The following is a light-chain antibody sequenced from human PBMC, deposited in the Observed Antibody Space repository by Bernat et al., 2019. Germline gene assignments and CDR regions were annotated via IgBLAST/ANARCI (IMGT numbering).Light chain of an antibody. Sequence: SSVLTQPPSVSVAPGKTARITCGGNNIGEKSVNWYQQRPGQAPVLVVHDDSDRPSGIPGRFSGSNSGNTATLTISRVEVGDEADYYCQVWDSSSDHVVFGGGTELTVL. CDR2: DDS. CDR3: QVWDSSSDHVV. J-gene: IGLJ3*02. V-gene: IGLV3-21*03. CDR1: NIGEKS.